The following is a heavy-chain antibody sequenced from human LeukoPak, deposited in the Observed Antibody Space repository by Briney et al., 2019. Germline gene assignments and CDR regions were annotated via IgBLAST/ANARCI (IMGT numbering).Heavy chain of an antibody. CDR3: ARHRLTTVTTNWFDP. J-gene: IGHJ5*02. CDR1: GDSLSSGLYY. V-gene: IGHV4-61*01. D-gene: IGHD4-17*01. Sequence: SETLSLTCTVSGDSLSSGLYYWSWIRQPPGKGLEWIGYIYYSGSTNYNPSLKSRVTISVDTSKNQFSLKLSSVTAADTAVYYCARHRLTTVTTNWFDPWGQGTLVTVSS. CDR2: IYYSGST.